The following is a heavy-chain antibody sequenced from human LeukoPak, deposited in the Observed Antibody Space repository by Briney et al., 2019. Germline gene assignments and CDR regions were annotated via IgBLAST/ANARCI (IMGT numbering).Heavy chain of an antibody. J-gene: IGHJ4*02. CDR3: AREHPTAIAADY. V-gene: IGHV4-4*07. D-gene: IGHD2-21*02. CDR1: GGSISGYC. CDR2: IYSSGST. Sequence: SETLSLTCTVSGGSISGYCWSWVRQSAGKGLESIGRIYSSGSTNYNPSLKSRVTMSVDTSKNQFSLKLSSVTAADTAVYYCAREHPTAIAADYWGQGTLVTVSS.